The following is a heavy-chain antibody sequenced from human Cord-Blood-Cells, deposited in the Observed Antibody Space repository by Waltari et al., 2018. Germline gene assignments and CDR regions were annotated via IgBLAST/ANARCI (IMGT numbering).Heavy chain of an antibody. J-gene: IGHJ6*02. D-gene: IGHD3-10*01. Sequence: EVQLVESGGGLIQPGGSLRLSCAASGFTVSSNYMSWVRPAPGQGLEWVSVIYSGGSTYYADSVKGRFTISRDNSKNTLYLQMNSLRAEDTAVYYCARDLMVRGDYYGMDVWGQGTTVTVSS. V-gene: IGHV3-53*01. CDR1: GFTVSSNY. CDR2: IYSGGST. CDR3: ARDLMVRGDYYGMDV.